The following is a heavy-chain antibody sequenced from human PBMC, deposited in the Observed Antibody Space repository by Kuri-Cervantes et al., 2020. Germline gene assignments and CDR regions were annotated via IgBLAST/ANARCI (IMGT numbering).Heavy chain of an antibody. CDR2: IIPIFGTA. Sequence: SVKVSCKASGGTFSSYAISWVRQAPGQGLEWMGGIIPIFGTANYARKFQGRVTITADESTSTAYMELSSLRSEDTAVYYCATPEKQWLPKDAFDIWGQGTMVTVSS. J-gene: IGHJ3*02. CDR1: GGTFSSYA. D-gene: IGHD3-22*01. CDR3: ATPEKQWLPKDAFDI. V-gene: IGHV1-69*13.